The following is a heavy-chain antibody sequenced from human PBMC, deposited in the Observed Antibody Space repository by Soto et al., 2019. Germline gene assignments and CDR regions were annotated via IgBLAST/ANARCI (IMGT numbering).Heavy chain of an antibody. J-gene: IGHJ6*02. CDR1: GFTFSSYG. CDR3: ARERSGTESYYYYYGMDV. V-gene: IGHV3-33*01. Sequence: GGSLRLSCAASGFTFSSYGMHWVRQAPGKGLEWVAVIWYDGSNKYYADSVKGRFTISRDNSKNTLYLQMNSLRAEDTAVYYCARERSGTESYYYYYGMDVWGQGTTVTVS. D-gene: IGHD1-7*01. CDR2: IWYDGSNK.